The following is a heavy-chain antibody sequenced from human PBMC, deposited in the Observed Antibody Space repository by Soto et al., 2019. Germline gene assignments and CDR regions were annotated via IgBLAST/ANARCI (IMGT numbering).Heavy chain of an antibody. D-gene: IGHD1-7*01. CDR3: ARASITGTTFSNPPLDAFDI. CDR2: SFYSGNP. V-gene: IGHV4-59*01. CDR1: GGSINNYY. J-gene: IGHJ3*02. Sequence: SETLSLTCTVSGGSINNYYWSWIRHAPWKGREWIGYSFYSGNPPTYSPSLKRRVNISVDTSKNHFSLKLSSVTAADTGVYYCARASITGTTFSNPPLDAFDIWGQGTMVTVSS.